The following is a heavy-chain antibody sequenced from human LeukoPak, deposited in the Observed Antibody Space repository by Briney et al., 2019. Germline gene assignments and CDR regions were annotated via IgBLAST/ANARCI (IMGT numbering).Heavy chain of an antibody. D-gene: IGHD1-26*01. CDR2: ISYDGSNK. Sequence: GRSLRLSCAASGFTFSSYAMHWVRQAPGKGLEWVAVISYDGSNKYYADSVKGRFTISRDNSKNTLYLQMNSLRAEDTAVYYCARDSGSYFDYWGQGTLVTVSS. CDR3: ARDSGSYFDY. V-gene: IGHV3-30-3*01. J-gene: IGHJ4*02. CDR1: GFTFSSYA.